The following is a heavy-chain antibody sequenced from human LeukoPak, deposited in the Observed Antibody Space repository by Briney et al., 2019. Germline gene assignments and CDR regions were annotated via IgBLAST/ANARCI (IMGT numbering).Heavy chain of an antibody. D-gene: IGHD2-15*01. Sequence: PGRSLRLSCAASGFTFSSYGMHWVRQAPGKGLEWVAVISYDGSNKYYADSVKGRFTISRDNSKNTLYLQMNSLRAEDTAVYYCAKGERCSGGSCYHYYYYYGMDVWGQGTTVTVSS. CDR1: GFTFSSYG. CDR2: ISYDGSNK. CDR3: AKGERCSGGSCYHYYYYYGMDV. V-gene: IGHV3-30*18. J-gene: IGHJ6*02.